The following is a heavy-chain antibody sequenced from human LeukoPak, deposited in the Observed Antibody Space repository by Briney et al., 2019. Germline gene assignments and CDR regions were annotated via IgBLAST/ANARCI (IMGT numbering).Heavy chain of an antibody. Sequence: GGTLRLSCAASGFTFSSYGMSWVRQAPGKGLEWVSAISGSGGSTYYADSVKGRFTISRDNSKNTLYLQMNSLRAEDTAVYYCARDSKINYYYYYMDVWGKGTTVTVSS. J-gene: IGHJ6*03. CDR1: GFTFSSYG. CDR3: ARDSKINYYYYYMDV. CDR2: ISGSGGST. V-gene: IGHV3-23*01. D-gene: IGHD2-2*01.